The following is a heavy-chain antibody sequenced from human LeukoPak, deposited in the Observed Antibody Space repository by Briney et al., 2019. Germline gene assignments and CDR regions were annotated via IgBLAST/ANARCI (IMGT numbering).Heavy chain of an antibody. CDR2: ISGSGGST. D-gene: IGHD5-18*01. J-gene: IGHJ4*02. CDR3: ARARAMVHD. V-gene: IGHV3-23*01. Sequence: PGGSLRLSCAASGFTFSSYAMSWVRQAPGKGLEWVSAISGSGGSTYYADSVKGRFTISRDNAKNSLYLQMNSLRAEDTAVYYCARARAMVHDWGQGTLVTVSS. CDR1: GFTFSSYA.